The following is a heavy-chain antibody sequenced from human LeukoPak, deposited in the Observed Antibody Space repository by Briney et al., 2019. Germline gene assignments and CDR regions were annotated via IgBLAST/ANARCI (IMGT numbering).Heavy chain of an antibody. J-gene: IGHJ4*02. CDR3: AKDVGKWESLHFFDY. V-gene: IGHV3-23*01. CDR2: ISGSGAST. D-gene: IGHD1-26*01. CDR1: GGSISSGGYS. Sequence: LSLTCAVSGGSISSGGYSWSWIRQAPGKGLEWISGISGSGASTYYADSVKGRFTISRDDSRNTLYLQMNSLRGDDTAVYYCAKDVGKWESLHFFDYWGQGTLVTVSS.